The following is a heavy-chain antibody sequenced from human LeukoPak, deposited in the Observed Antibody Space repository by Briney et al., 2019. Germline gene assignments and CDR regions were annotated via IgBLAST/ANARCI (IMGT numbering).Heavy chain of an antibody. J-gene: IGHJ4*02. CDR3: ATLKYYYDSSGYYLLDY. V-gene: IGHV1-2*02. Sequence: ASVKVSCKASGYTFTGYYMHWVRQAPGQGLEWMGWINPNSGGTNYAQKFQGRVTMTRDTSISTAYMELSRLRSEDTAVYYCATLKYYYDSSGYYLLDYWGQGTLVTVSS. D-gene: IGHD3-22*01. CDR1: GYTFTGYY. CDR2: INPNSGGT.